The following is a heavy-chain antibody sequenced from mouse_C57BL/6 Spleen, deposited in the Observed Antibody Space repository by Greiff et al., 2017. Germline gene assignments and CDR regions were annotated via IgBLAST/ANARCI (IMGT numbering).Heavy chain of an antibody. CDR3: ARSLSTMPHYYAMDY. V-gene: IGHV1-53*01. CDR2: INPSNGGT. J-gene: IGHJ4*01. Sequence: QVQLQQPGTELVKPGASVKLSCKASGYTFTSYWMHWVKQRPGQGLEWIGNINPSNGGTNYNEKFKSKATLTVDKSSSTAYMQLSSLTSEDSAVYYCARSLSTMPHYYAMDYWGQGTSVTVSS. CDR1: GYTFTSYW. D-gene: IGHD2-1*01.